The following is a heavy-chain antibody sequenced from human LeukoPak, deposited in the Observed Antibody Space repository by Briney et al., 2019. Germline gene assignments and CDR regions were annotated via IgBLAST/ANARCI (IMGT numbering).Heavy chain of an antibody. J-gene: IGHJ4*02. CDR3: ARDIGYYDSSGQGDY. CDR2: ISYDGSNK. V-gene: IGHV3-30-3*01. Sequence: ISYDGSNKYYADSVKGRFTISRDNSKNTLYLQMNSLRAEDTAVYYCARDIGYYDSSGQGDYWGQGTLVTVSS. D-gene: IGHD3-22*01.